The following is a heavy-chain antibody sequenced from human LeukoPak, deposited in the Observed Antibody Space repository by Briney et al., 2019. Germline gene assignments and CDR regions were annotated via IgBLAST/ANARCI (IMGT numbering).Heavy chain of an antibody. CDR2: IYYSGST. D-gene: IGHD6-25*01. J-gene: IGHJ6*03. CDR3: AREGGHRDYMDV. V-gene: IGHV4-59*01. Sequence: SETLSLTCTVSGVSISSYYWSWIRQPPGKGLEWIGYIYYSGSTNYNPSLKSRVTISVNTSKNKFSLKLSSVTAADTAVYYCAREGGHRDYMDVWGKGITVTVSS. CDR1: GVSISSYY.